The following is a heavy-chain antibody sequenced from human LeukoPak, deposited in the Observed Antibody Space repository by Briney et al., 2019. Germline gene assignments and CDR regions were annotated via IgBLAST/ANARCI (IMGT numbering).Heavy chain of an antibody. D-gene: IGHD3-22*01. CDR3: ARDLSRLYYYDSSGYDAFDI. Sequence: SQTPSLTCTVSGGSISSGDYYWSWIRQPPGKGLEWIGYIYYSGSTNYNPSLKSRVTISVDTSKNQFSLKLSSVTAADTAVYYCARDLSRLYYYDSSGYDAFDIWGQGTMVTVSS. V-gene: IGHV4-61*08. CDR1: GGSISSGDYY. J-gene: IGHJ3*02. CDR2: IYYSGST.